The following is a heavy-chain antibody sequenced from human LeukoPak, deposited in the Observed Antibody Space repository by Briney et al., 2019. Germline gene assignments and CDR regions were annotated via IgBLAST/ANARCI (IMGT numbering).Heavy chain of an antibody. V-gene: IGHV3-7*03. J-gene: IGHJ4*02. CDR1: GFIFGDYW. CDR2: INQNGGVK. CDR3: TRTVNSASDF. Sequence: QPGGSLRLSCVASGFIFGDYWMRWVRQAPGKGLEWVATINQNGGVKYYMDSVKGRFTISRDNAKTSLFLQMNSLRIDDTATYYCTRTVNSASDFWGQGTLVTVSS. D-gene: IGHD4-23*01.